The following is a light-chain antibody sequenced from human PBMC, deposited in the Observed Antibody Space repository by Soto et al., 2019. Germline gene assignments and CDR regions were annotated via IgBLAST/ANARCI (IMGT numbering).Light chain of an antibody. J-gene: IGKJ4*01. V-gene: IGKV3-15*01. CDR3: QQYDDWLRLT. CDR2: GVS. CDR1: QSVGPN. Sequence: EIVLTQSPDNLSVSPGESATLSCRASQSVGPNLVWYQQKFGQAPRLLIYGVSTRATGVPARFSGSGSGTEFTLSISSLEPVDFGVYFCQQYDDWLRLTFGGGTKVEIK.